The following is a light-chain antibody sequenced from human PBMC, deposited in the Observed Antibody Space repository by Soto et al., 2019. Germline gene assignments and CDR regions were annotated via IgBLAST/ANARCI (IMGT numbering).Light chain of an antibody. V-gene: IGKV3D-15*03. J-gene: IGKJ1*01. CDR3: ADYTNRPRT. Sequence: MVFTHSQGTLSLSPGEIATLSCRPSQSFSSSYLAWYQQKPGQAPRLLIYGASNRATGIPDRFSGSGSGTEFTLTIIILQSEDFTVYNCADYTNRPRTFAQGTKVDI. CDR1: QSFSSSY. CDR2: GAS.